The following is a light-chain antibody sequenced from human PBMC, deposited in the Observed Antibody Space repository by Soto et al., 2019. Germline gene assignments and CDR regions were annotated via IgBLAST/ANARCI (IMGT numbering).Light chain of an antibody. V-gene: IGKV1-5*01. J-gene: IGKJ1*01. CDR1: QSISVW. CDR3: QQSYISPWT. Sequence: DIQMTQSPSTLSASVGDRVTITCRASQSISVWVAWYQQEPGKAPKLLIYDASSLESGVPSRFSGSGSGTDFTLIISSLQPEDFATYFCQQSYISPWTFGPGTKVDIK. CDR2: DAS.